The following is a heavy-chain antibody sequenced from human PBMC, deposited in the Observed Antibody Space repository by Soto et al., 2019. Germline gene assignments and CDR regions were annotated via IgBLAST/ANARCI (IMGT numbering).Heavy chain of an antibody. CDR2: ISGSGGST. D-gene: IGHD3-3*01. J-gene: IGHJ6*02. CDR1: GFTFRNYG. V-gene: IGHV3-23*01. CDR3: AKDRSYYDFWSGHYYYGMDV. Sequence: GGSLRLSCAASGFTFRNYGMHWVRQAPGKGLEWVSAISGSGGSTYYADSVKGRFTISRDNSKNTLYLQMNSLRAEDTAVYYCAKDRSYYDFWSGHYYYGMDVWGQGTTVTVSS.